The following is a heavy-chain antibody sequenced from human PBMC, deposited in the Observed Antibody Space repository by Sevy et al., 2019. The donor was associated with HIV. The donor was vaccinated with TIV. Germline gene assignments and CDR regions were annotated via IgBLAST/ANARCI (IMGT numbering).Heavy chain of an antibody. V-gene: IGHV4-34*01. D-gene: IGHD2-15*01. CDR1: GGSFSGYY. Sequence: SEILSLTCAVYGGSFSGYYWSWIRQPPGKGLEWIGEINHRGSTNYNPSLKSRVTISVDTSKNQFSLKLSSVTAADTAVYYCARGFQCSGGSCYSAGYYYYGMDVWGQGTTVTVSS. CDR2: INHRGST. CDR3: ARGFQCSGGSCYSAGYYYYGMDV. J-gene: IGHJ6*02.